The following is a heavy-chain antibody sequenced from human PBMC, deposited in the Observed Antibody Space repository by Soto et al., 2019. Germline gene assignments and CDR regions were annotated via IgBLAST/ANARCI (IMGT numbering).Heavy chain of an antibody. CDR3: ARDQLRPGILYSLGVLLPEYGL. J-gene: IGHJ4*02. CDR2: ISVSGNNA. CDR1: GFAFSTFA. Sequence: GSLRLSCAASGFAFSTFAMPWVRQAPGKGLEWVAAISVSGNNAYYADSVKGRFTISRDNSQNSVFLQMSSLRADDTAVYYCARDQLRPGILYSLGVLLPEYGLWGQGTLVTVSS. V-gene: IGHV3-23*01. D-gene: IGHD3-22*01.